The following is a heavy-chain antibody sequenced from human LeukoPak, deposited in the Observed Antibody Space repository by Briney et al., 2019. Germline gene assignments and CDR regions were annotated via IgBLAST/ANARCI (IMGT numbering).Heavy chain of an antibody. CDR2: ISSDGSST. D-gene: IGHD3-22*01. Sequence: GGSLRLSCAASGFTFSSFWMHWVRQAPGKGLVWVSRISSDGSSTTYADSVKGRFTISRDNAKNTLYLQINSLRAEDTAVYYCARSMIFPPDSFDYWGQGTLVTVSS. CDR1: GFTFSSFW. J-gene: IGHJ4*02. CDR3: ARSMIFPPDSFDY. V-gene: IGHV3-74*01.